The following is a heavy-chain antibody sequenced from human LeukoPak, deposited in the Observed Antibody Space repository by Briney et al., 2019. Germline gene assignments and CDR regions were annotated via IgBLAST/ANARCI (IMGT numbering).Heavy chain of an antibody. D-gene: IGHD3-3*01. CDR3: ATDRGWRTSGYYLYYFEY. CDR2: IKHDGSEK. CDR1: GFIFTNYF. Sequence: GGSLRLSCAASGFIFTNYFMSWVRQAPGKGLEWVASIKHDGSEKYYVDSMRGRFTISRDNTMNSLYLQMSSLRAEDTAVYYCATDRGWRTSGYYLYYFEYWGQGTLVTFSS. V-gene: IGHV3-7*01. J-gene: IGHJ4*02.